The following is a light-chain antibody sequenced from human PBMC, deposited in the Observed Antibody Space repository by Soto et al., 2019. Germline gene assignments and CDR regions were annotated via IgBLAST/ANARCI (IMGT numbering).Light chain of an antibody. J-gene: IGLJ1*01. Sequence: QSALTQPASVSGSPGQSITISCTGTSSDVGSYNLVSWYQQHPGKAPKFMIYEGSKRLSGVSNRFSGSKSGNTASLTISGLQADDEADYYCCSYAGSGTFVFGTGTKLTVL. CDR1: SSDVGSYNL. V-gene: IGLV2-23*03. CDR3: CSYAGSGTFV. CDR2: EGS.